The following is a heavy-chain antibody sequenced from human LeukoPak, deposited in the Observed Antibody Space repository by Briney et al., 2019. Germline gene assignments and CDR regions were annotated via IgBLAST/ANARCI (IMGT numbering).Heavy chain of an antibody. D-gene: IGHD6-13*01. V-gene: IGHV1-18*01. CDR3: AREGGQLVGYYYYYMDV. CDR1: GGTFSSYT. J-gene: IGHJ6*03. CDR2: ISAYNGNT. Sequence: GASVKVSCKASGGTFSSYTLSWVRQAPGQGLEWMGWISAYNGNTNYAQKLQGRVTMTTDTSTSTAYMELRSLRSDDTAVYYCAREGGQLVGYYYYYMDVWGKGTTVTVSS.